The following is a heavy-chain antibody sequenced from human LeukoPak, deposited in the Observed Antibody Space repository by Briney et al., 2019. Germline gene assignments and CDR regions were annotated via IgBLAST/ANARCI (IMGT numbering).Heavy chain of an antibody. D-gene: IGHD2-15*01. CDR2: INHSGST. J-gene: IGHJ3*02. V-gene: IGHV4-34*01. Sequence: SETLSLTCAVYGGSFSGYYWSWIRQPPGKGLEWIGEINHSGSTNYNPSLKSRVTISVDTSKNQFSLKLSSVTAADTAVYYCARIPPRSYCSGGSCYRNAFDIWGRGTMVTVSS. CDR1: GGSFSGYY. CDR3: ARIPPRSYCSGGSCYRNAFDI.